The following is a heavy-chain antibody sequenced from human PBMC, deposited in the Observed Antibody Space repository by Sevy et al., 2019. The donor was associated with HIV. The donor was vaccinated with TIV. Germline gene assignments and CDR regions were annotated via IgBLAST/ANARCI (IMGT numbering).Heavy chain of an antibody. CDR1: GFTFSNYG. D-gene: IGHD1-1*01. V-gene: IGHV3-33*01. CDR3: ARDPGTTTGGFDY. CDR2: IWYDGTNK. J-gene: IGHJ4*02. Sequence: GGSLRLSCAASGFTFSNYGMHWVRQAPGKGLEWVAVIWYDGTNKYYAASVKGRFTISRDNSRNTLYLQMSSLRADDTAFYYCARDPGTTTGGFDYWGQGTLVTVSS.